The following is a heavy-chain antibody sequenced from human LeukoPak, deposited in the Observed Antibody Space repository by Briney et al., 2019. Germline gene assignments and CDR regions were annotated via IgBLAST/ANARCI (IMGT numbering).Heavy chain of an antibody. CDR3: ATSRSFHQ. J-gene: IGHJ4*02. V-gene: IGHV3-11*04. CDR2: ISSTGNTI. CDR1: GFTFSGYY. D-gene: IGHD2-2*01. Sequence: KSGGSLRLSCAASGFTFSGYYINWIRQAPGKGLEWVSYISSTGNTIYYADSVKGRFTISRDNAKNSPYLQMNSLRAEDTAVYYCATSRSFHQWGQGTLVTVSS.